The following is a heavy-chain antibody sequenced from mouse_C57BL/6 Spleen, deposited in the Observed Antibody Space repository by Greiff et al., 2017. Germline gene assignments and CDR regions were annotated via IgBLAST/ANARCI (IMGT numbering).Heavy chain of an antibody. D-gene: IGHD2-5*01. CDR2: ISSGGDYI. J-gene: IGHJ4*01. V-gene: IGHV5-9-1*02. CDR1: GFTFSSYA. CDR3: TRDQDYSNPFWAMDY. Sequence: EVQVVESGEGLVKPGGSLKLSCAASGFTFSSYAMSWVRQTPEKRLEWVAYISSGGDYIYYADTVKGRFTISRDNARNTLYLQMSSLKSEDTAMYYCTRDQDYSNPFWAMDYWGQGTSVTVSS.